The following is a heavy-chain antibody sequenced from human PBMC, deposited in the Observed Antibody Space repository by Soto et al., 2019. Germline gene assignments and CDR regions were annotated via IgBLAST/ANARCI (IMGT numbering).Heavy chain of an antibody. CDR3: AKGARYYYDGMDV. Sequence: EVQLVESGGGLVQPGRSLRLSCAASGFTFDDYAMHWVRPAPGEGLEWVSGISWNSATIGYVDSVKGRFTISRDNATNSLYRQTNSLRAEDTALYYCAKGARYYYDGMDVWGQGTTVTVSS. CDR1: GFTFDDYA. D-gene: IGHD3-16*01. J-gene: IGHJ6*02. CDR2: ISWNSATI. V-gene: IGHV3-9*01.